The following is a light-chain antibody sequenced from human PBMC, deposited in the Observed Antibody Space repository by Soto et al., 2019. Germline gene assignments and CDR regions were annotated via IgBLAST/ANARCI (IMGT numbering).Light chain of an antibody. V-gene: IGLV2-14*01. J-gene: IGLJ2*01. Sequence: QSVLTQPASVSGSPGQSITISCTGTSSDIGAYDYVSWYQQSPGKAPKLITYGVNNRPSGVSKRFSGSKSGDTASLTISGLQADDEADYYCISYTTTNTLIFGGGTKLTVL. CDR1: SSDIGAYDY. CDR3: ISYTTTNTLI. CDR2: GVN.